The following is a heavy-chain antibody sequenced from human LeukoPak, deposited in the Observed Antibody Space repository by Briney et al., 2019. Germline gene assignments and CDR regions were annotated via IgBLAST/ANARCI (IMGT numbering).Heavy chain of an antibody. CDR1: GFTFSDYY. CDR2: ISSSGSTI. D-gene: IGHD5-12*01. V-gene: IGHV3-11*01. CDR3: ARDASGYVSKWFDP. Sequence: PGGSLRLSCAASGFTFSDYYMSWIRQAPGKGLEWVSYISSSGSTIYYADSVKGRFTISRDNAKNSLYLQMNSLRAEDTAVYYCARDASGYVSKWFDPWGQGTLVTVSS. J-gene: IGHJ5*02.